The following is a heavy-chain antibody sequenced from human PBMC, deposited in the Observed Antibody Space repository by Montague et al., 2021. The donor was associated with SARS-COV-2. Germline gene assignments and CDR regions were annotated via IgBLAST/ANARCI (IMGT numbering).Heavy chain of an antibody. CDR2: INLSGST. CDR1: GGSFSGYY. CDR3: ARVRYYGSGTTLGMDV. D-gene: IGHD3-10*01. V-gene: IGHV4-34*01. Sequence: SETLSLNCAVYGGSFSGYYWSWIRQPPGKGLEWIGEINLSGSTNYNPSLKGRATISVDTSKNQFSLKLSSVTAADTAVYYCARVRYYGSGTTLGMDVWGQGTTVTVSS. J-gene: IGHJ6*02.